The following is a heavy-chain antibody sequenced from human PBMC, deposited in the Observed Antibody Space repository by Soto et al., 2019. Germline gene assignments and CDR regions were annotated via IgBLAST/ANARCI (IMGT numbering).Heavy chain of an antibody. CDR2: INVYNGNT. V-gene: IGHV1-18*01. CDR1: GYTFTSYR. Sequence: QVQLVQSGAEVKKPGASVKVSCKASGYTFTSYRISWVRQAPGQGLEWMGWINVYNGNTNYAQKLQGRVTMTTDTSTSTAYLDLRSLRSDDTAVYFCARVTSRGEYDYWGQGTLVTVSS. J-gene: IGHJ4*02. D-gene: IGHD3-10*01. CDR3: ARVTSRGEYDY.